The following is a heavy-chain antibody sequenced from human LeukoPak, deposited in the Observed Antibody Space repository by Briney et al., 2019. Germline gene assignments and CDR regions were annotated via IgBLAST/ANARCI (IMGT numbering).Heavy chain of an antibody. CDR1: GFALSNYW. Sequence: GGSLRLSCAASGFALSNYWMSWVRQAPGKGLEWVANINQDGSEKYYVDSVKGRFAISRDNAENSLYLQMNSLRDEDTAVYYCARYGNGAWLAHYSFGIWGQGTMVTVSS. V-gene: IGHV3-7*01. CDR2: INQDGSEK. J-gene: IGHJ3*02. CDR3: ARYGNGAWLAHYSFGI. D-gene: IGHD6-19*01.